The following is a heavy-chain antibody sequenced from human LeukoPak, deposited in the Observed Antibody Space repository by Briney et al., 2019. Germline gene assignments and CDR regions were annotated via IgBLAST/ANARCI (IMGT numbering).Heavy chain of an antibody. Sequence: SVKVSCKASGGTFSSYAISWVRQAPGQGLEWMGGIIPIFGTANYAQKFQGRVTITADESTSTAYMELSSLRSEDTAVYYCARGGLRGKGGAFDIWGQGTMVTVSS. CDR1: GGTFSSYA. D-gene: IGHD3-16*01. CDR3: ARGGLRGKGGAFDI. V-gene: IGHV1-69*13. CDR2: IIPIFGTA. J-gene: IGHJ3*02.